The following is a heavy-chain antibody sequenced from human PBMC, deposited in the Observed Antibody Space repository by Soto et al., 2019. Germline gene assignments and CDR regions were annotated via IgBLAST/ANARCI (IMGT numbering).Heavy chain of an antibody. D-gene: IGHD2-21*02. J-gene: IGHJ5*02. CDR1: GGTVASSHW. Sequence: QVQLQESGPRLVKPSGSLSLTCGVSGGTVASSHWWSWVRQSPGGGLEWIGNVYHTGETNFNPSLQSRVTISVDKSNNQLSLRLNSLTAADTAVYFCAREIVTAGGNNYFDPWGPGTLVTVSS. CDR2: VYHTGET. CDR3: AREIVTAGGNNYFDP. V-gene: IGHV4-4*02.